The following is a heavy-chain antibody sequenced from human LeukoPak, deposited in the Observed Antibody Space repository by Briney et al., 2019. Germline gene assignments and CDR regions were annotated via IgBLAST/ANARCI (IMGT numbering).Heavy chain of an antibody. V-gene: IGHV3-23*01. D-gene: IGHD6-13*01. CDR2: ISRSVGST. J-gene: IGHJ4*02. CDR3: AKTRGYSNTWYDY. Sequence: GGSLRLSCAASRFTFSSYAMSWVRQAPGKGLEWVSGISRSVGSTYYADSVKGRFTISRDDSKNTLFLQMNSLRAEDTAVYYCAKTRGYSNTWYDYWGQGTLVTVSS. CDR1: RFTFSSYA.